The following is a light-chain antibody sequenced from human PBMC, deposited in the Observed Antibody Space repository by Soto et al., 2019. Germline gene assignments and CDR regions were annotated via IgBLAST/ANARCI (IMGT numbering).Light chain of an antibody. V-gene: IGKV1-39*01. CDR2: AAT. J-gene: IGKJ2*01. Sequence: DIQMTQSPSSLSASLGDRVTITCRASQSINNYLNWYQQEEGKAPRLLNYAATSLQSGVPSRFSGSGSRTEFTLTISSLPPGDFATYYCQQSYTSPYSFGLGTKLEIK. CDR1: QSINNY. CDR3: QQSYTSPYS.